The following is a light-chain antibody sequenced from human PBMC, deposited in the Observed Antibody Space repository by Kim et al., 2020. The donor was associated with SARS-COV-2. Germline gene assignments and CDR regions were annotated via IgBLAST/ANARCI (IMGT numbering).Light chain of an antibody. CDR3: MQALQSPPT. J-gene: IGKJ2*01. CDR2: LGS. V-gene: IGKV2-28*01. CDR1: QSLLESNGYNY. Sequence: DIVMIQSPLSLPVTPGEPASISCRSSQSLLESNGYNYLDWYLQRPGQSPELLIYLGSTRASGVPDRFSGSGSGTDFTLRISRVETEDVGVYYCMQALQSPPTFGQGTKLEI.